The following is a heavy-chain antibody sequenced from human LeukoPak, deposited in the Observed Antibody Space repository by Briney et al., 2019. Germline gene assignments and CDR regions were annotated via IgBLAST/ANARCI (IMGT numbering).Heavy chain of an antibody. CDR3: ARDPYCSSTSCYIYGMDV. Sequence: GRSLRLSCAASGFTFSSYAMHWVRQAPGKGLEWVAVISYDGSNKYYADSVKGRFTISRDNSKNTLYLQMNSLRAEDTAVYYCARDPYCSSTSCYIYGMDVWGQGTTVTVSS. CDR1: GFTFSSYA. D-gene: IGHD2-2*02. J-gene: IGHJ6*02. V-gene: IGHV3-30-3*01. CDR2: ISYDGSNK.